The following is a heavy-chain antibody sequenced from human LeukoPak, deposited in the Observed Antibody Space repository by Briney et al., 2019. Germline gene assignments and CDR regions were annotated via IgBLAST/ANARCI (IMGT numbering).Heavy chain of an antibody. Sequence: SVKVSCKASGGTFSTYAISWVRQAPGQGLEWMGGIVPIFGTANYAQKFQGRVTITTDESTSTAYMELSSLRSEDTAVYYCARGIVVVPAVSGRYYYYYMDVWGKGTTVTVSS. J-gene: IGHJ6*03. D-gene: IGHD2-2*01. CDR1: GGTFSTYA. CDR2: IVPIFGTA. CDR3: ARGIVVVPAVSGRYYYYYMDV. V-gene: IGHV1-69*05.